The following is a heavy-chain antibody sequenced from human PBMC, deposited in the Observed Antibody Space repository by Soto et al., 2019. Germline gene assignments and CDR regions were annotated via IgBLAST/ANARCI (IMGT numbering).Heavy chain of an antibody. CDR1: GFIFDDYA. J-gene: IGHJ4*02. Sequence: GGSLRLSCLASGFIFDDYAMHWVRQVAGKGLEWVSGIDWNRATVGYADSVKGRFTLSRDNARNSVVLQMNSLRPEDTAVYYCVKDVGSRHYDFTNFDSWGQGTLVTVSS. V-gene: IGHV3-9*01. CDR3: VKDVGSRHYDFTNFDS. D-gene: IGHD3-3*01. CDR2: IDWNRATV.